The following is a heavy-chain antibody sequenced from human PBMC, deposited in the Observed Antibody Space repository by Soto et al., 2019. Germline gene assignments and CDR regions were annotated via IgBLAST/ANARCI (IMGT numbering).Heavy chain of an antibody. D-gene: IGHD6-13*01. Sequence: EVQLLESGGGWLQPGGSLRLSCAASGFTFSSYAMNWVRQAPGKGLEWVSGITGSGAGSYYSDSVKGRFTISRDNSKNTLYLQMNSLRAEDTAVYYCAKAYSNSWPNDWFDPVGQGTLVTVSS. CDR2: ITGSGAGS. CDR1: GFTFSSYA. CDR3: AKAYSNSWPNDWFDP. J-gene: IGHJ5*02. V-gene: IGHV3-23*01.